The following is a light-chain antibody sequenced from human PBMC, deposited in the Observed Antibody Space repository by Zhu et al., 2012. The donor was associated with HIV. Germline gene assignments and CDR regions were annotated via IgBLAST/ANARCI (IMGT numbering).Light chain of an antibody. CDR3: QHLTLYPT. V-gene: IGKV1-9*01. J-gene: IGKJ4*01. Sequence: DIQLTQSPSFLSASVGDRVTITCRASQGISNHLAWYHQKPGKAPKLLIYGASVLQSGVPSRFSGSGSGTEFTLTISSLQPEDFATYFCQHLTLYPTFGGGPGWRSN. CDR2: GAS. CDR1: QGISNH.